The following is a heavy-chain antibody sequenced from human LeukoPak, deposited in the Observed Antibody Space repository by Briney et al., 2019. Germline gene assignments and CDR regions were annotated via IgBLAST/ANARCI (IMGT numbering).Heavy chain of an antibody. V-gene: IGHV4-59*01. CDR3: ARPARYCSGGSCWDS. CDR1: GGSISSYY. Sequence: SETLSLTCTVSGGSISSYYWSWIRQPPGKGLEWIGYIYYSGSTNYNPSLKSRVTISVDTSKNQFSLKLTSVTAADTAIYYCARPARYCSGGSCWDSWGQGTLVTVSS. CDR2: IYYSGST. D-gene: IGHD2-15*01. J-gene: IGHJ4*02.